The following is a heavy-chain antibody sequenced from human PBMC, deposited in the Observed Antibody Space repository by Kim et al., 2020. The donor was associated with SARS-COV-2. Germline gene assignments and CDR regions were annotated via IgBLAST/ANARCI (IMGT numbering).Heavy chain of an antibody. CDR3: ARGPGIGGGDRGSRRRYFDL. Sequence: SETLSLTCAVYGGSFSGYYWSWIRQPPGKGLEWIGEINHSGSTNYNPSLKSRVTISVDTSKNQFSLKLSSVTAADTAVYYCARGPGIGGGDRGSRRRYFDLWGRGTLVTVSS. J-gene: IGHJ2*01. V-gene: IGHV4-34*01. CDR1: GGSFSGYY. D-gene: IGHD2-21*02. CDR2: INHSGST.